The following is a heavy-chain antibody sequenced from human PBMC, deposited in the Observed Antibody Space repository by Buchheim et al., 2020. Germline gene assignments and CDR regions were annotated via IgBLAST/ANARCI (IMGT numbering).Heavy chain of an antibody. J-gene: IGHJ4*02. V-gene: IGHV3-30*18. CDR2: ISYDGSNA. CDR3: AKTNYDESSGYIDY. Sequence: QVQLVESGGGVVQPGRSLRLSCAASGFTFSSYGMHWVRRAPGQGLEWLAVISYDGSNAYYADSVKGIFTLSRDNSKNTLSLQMNSLRAEDTAVFYCAKTNYDESSGYIDYWGQGTL. CDR1: GFTFSSYG. D-gene: IGHD3-22*01.